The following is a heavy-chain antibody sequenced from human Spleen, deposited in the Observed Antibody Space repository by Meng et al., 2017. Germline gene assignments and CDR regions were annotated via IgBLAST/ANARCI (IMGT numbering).Heavy chain of an antibody. CDR1: GCSSNSGDCY. Sequence: ESVHGLVKLSQTLSLTCTFSGCSSNSGDCYWSWIRQHPVKGLEWIGYIYYSGRTYYNPSLKSLVTIYVDTSQNNLSLKLSSVTAADSAVYYCARGPTTMAHDFDYWGQGTLVTVSS. CDR2: IYYSGRT. D-gene: IGHD4-11*01. J-gene: IGHJ4*02. V-gene: IGHV4-31*01. CDR3: ARGPTTMAHDFDY.